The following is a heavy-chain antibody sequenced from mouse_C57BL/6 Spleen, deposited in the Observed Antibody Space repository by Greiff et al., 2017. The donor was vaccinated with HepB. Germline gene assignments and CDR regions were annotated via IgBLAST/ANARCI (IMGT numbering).Heavy chain of an antibody. CDR3: AKSDGYYSYYYAMDY. Sequence: VQLKQSGPELVKPGASVKISCKASGYSFTDYNMNWVKQSNGKSLEWIGVINPNYGTTSYNQKFKGKATLTVDQSSSTAYMQLNSLTSEDSAVYYWAKSDGYYSYYYAMDYWGQGTSVTVSS. J-gene: IGHJ4*01. CDR1: GYSFTDYN. V-gene: IGHV1-39*01. D-gene: IGHD2-3*01. CDR2: INPNYGTT.